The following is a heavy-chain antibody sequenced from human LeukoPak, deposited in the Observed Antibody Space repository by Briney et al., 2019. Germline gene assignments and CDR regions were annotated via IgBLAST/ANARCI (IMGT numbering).Heavy chain of an antibody. CDR2: IYHSGTT. Sequence: SETLSLTCTVSGGSITSYYWSWIRQPPGKGLEWIGYIYHSGTTNYNPSLKSRVTISVDTSKNQFSLKLSSVTAADTAVYYCARGRDYVWGSYRYTQINWFDPWGQGTLVTVSS. D-gene: IGHD3-16*02. CDR3: ARGRDYVWGSYRYTQINWFDP. V-gene: IGHV4-59*12. CDR1: GGSITSYY. J-gene: IGHJ5*02.